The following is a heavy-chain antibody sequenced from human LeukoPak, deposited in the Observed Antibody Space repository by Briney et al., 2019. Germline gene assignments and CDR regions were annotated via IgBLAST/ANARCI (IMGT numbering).Heavy chain of an antibody. D-gene: IGHD6-13*01. V-gene: IGHV3-7*01. J-gene: IGHJ4*02. CDR1: GFTFSSYW. CDR3: AKDLGSPAFDY. CDR2: IKQDGSGK. Sequence: PGGSLRLSCAASGFTFSSYWMTWVRQAPGKGLEWVANIKQDGSGKYYVDSVKGRFTISRDNFKNTLYLQMNSLRAEDTAVYYCAKDLGSPAFDYWGQGTLVTVSS.